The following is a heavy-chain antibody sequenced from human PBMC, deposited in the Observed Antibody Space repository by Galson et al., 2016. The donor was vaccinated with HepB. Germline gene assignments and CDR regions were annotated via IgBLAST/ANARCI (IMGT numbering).Heavy chain of an antibody. D-gene: IGHD3-16*01. J-gene: IGHJ3*02. CDR3: ASHLGGSSLDPFDI. V-gene: IGHV3-9*01. CDR1: GFTFDDYA. Sequence: LRLSCAASGFTFDDYAMHWVRQAPGKGLEWVSGTSWNSGSIDYADSVKGRFTISRDKSKNTLFLNMISLRAEDTASYYCASHLGGSSLDPFDIWGRGTMVTVSS. CDR2: TSWNSGSI.